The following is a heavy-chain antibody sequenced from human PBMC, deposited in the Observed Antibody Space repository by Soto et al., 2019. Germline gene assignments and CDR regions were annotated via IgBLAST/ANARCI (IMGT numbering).Heavy chain of an antibody. J-gene: IGHJ4*02. CDR3: ARGLIYGDHSPDY. CDR2: ISYDGSNK. CDR1: GFTFSSYA. D-gene: IGHD4-17*01. Sequence: GGSLRLSCAASGFTFSSYAMHWVRQAPGKGLEWVAVISYDGSNKYYADSVKGRFTISRDNSKNMLYLQMNSLRAEDTAVYYCARGLIYGDHSPDYWGQGTLVTVSS. V-gene: IGHV3-30-3*01.